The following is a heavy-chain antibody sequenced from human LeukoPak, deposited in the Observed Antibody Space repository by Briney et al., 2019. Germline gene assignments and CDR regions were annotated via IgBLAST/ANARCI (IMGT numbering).Heavy chain of an antibody. J-gene: IGHJ4*02. V-gene: IGHV4-59*01. CDR2: IYYSGSTNYSGST. Sequence: PSETLSLTCTASGGSISSYYWSWIRQPPGKRLEWIGYIYYSGSTNYSGSTNYNPSLKSRVTISVDTSKNQFSLKLSSVTAADTAVYYCARGSRDGYNHYYWGQGTLVTVSS. CDR1: GGSISSYY. CDR3: ARGSRDGYNHYY. D-gene: IGHD5-24*01.